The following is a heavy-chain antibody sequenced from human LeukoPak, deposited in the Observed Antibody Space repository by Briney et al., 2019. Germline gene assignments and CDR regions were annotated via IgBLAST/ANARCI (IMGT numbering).Heavy chain of an antibody. CDR3: ARQFPYYITMRRKYYFDY. CDR1: GFTFSSYE. D-gene: IGHD3-22*01. CDR2: ISSSGSTI. V-gene: IGHV3-48*03. Sequence: PGGSLRLSCAASGFTFSSYEMNWVRQAPGKGLEWVSYISSSGSTIYYADSVKGRFTISRDNSKNTLYLQMNSLRAEDTAVYYCARQFPYYITMRRKYYFDYWGQGTLVTVSS. J-gene: IGHJ4*02.